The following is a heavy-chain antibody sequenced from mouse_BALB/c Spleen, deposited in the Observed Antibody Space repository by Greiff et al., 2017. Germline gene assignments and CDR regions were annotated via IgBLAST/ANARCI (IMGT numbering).Heavy chain of an antibody. CDR2: INPSTGYT. J-gene: IGHJ2*01. Sequence: VQLHQSGAELAKPGASVKMSCKASGYTFTSYWMHWVKQRPGQGLEWIGYINPSTGYTEYNQKFKDKATLTADKSSSTAYMQLSSLTSEDSAVYYCAIYYGYDFDYWGQGTTLTVSS. CDR3: AIYYGYDFDY. CDR1: GYTFTSYW. V-gene: IGHV1-7*01. D-gene: IGHD2-2*01.